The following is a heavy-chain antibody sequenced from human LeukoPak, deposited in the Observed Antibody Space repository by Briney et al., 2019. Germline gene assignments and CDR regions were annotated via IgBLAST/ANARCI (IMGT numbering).Heavy chain of an antibody. CDR1: GFTFSSYG. CDR2: IWYDGSNK. J-gene: IGHJ4*02. V-gene: IGHV3-33*08. Sequence: PGGSLRLSCAASGFTFSSYGMHWVRQAPGKGLEWVAVIWYDGSNKYYADSVKGRFTISRDNSKNTLYLQMNSLRAEDTAVYYCARDEPHPGDYETDLLDYWGQGTLVTVSS. CDR3: ARDEPHPGDYETDLLDY. D-gene: IGHD4-17*01.